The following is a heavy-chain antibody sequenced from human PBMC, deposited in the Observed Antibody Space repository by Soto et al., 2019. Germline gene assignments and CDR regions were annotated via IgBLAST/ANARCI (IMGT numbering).Heavy chain of an antibody. V-gene: IGHV3-48*03. CDR1: GFSFSSYE. Sequence: PGGSLRLSCAGSGFSFSSYEMNRVRQAPGKGLEWVSYISSSGSDTYYADSVKARFTISRDNAQNSLYLQMTRLRAEDTAIYYCASLSGSYGFDPWGQGTLVTVSS. D-gene: IGHD1-26*01. CDR3: ASLSGSYGFDP. J-gene: IGHJ5*02. CDR2: ISSSGSDT.